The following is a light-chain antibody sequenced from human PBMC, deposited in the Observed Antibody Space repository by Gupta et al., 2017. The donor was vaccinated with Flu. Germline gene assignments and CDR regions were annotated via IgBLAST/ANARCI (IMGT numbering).Light chain of an antibody. CDR2: DSS. V-gene: IGKV1-33*01. Sequence: YDSSTLQAGVPLRFSGSGSGTDFTFTIINLQPEDTATYFCQQYHSLPRTFGQGTKLDIK. CDR3: QQYHSLPRT. J-gene: IGKJ2*01.